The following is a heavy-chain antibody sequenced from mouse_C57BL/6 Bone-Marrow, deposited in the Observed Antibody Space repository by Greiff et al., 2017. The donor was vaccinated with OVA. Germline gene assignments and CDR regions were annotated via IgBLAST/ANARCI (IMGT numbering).Heavy chain of an antibody. J-gene: IGHJ1*03. CDR1: GYTFTSYW. V-gene: IGHV1-61*01. CDR2: IYPSDSET. D-gene: IGHD1-1*01. Sequence: QVHVKQPGAELVRPGSSVKLSCKASGYTFTSYWMDWVKQRPGQGLEWIGNIYPSDSETHYNQKFKDKATLTVDKSSSTAYMQLSSLTSEDSAVYYCAQASFYYGSSYWYFDVWGTGTTVTVSS. CDR3: AQASFYYGSSYWYFDV.